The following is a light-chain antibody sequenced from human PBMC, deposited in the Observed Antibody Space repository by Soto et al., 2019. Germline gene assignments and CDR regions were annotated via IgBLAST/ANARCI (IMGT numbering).Light chain of an antibody. V-gene: IGKV1-5*03. Sequence: DIQMTQSPATLAASVGDRVSLTCRASQSIDTWLAWYQQKPGKAPNLLIYKASRLESGVPSRFSGSGSGTEFTLTISSLPPEDFGSYYCQEYKNDYGTFGQWTKVELK. CDR3: QEYKNDYGT. CDR1: QSIDTW. CDR2: KAS. J-gene: IGKJ1*01.